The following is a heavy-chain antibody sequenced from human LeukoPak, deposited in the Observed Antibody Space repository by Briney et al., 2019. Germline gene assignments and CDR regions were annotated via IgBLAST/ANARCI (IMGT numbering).Heavy chain of an antibody. CDR3: ARGDHGSGSYYDF. J-gene: IGHJ4*02. CDR2: IWYDGSDK. Sequence: GRSLRLSCAASGFTFSSFGMHWVRQAAGKGLEWVAIIWYDGSDKYYADSVKGRFTISRDNSKNTLYLQMNSLRAEDTAVYYCARGDHGSGSYYDFWGQGTLVTVSS. CDR1: GFTFSSFG. D-gene: IGHD3-10*01. V-gene: IGHV3-33*01.